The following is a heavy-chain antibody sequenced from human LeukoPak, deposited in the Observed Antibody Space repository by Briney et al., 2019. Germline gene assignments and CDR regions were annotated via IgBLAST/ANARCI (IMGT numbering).Heavy chain of an antibody. CDR3: AKVAFRSSSYISGIEY. V-gene: IGHV3-23*01. Sequence: GGSLRLSCAASGFTFSSYAMSWVRQAPGKGLEWVSAISGSGGSTYYADSVKGRFTISRDNSKNTLYLQMNSVRAEDTAVYYCAKVAFRSSSYISGIEYWGQGTLVTVSS. CDR1: GFTFSSYA. J-gene: IGHJ4*02. CDR2: ISGSGGST. D-gene: IGHD6-6*01.